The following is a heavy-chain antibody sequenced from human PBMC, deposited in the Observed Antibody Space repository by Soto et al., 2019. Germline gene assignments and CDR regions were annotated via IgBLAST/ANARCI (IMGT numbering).Heavy chain of an antibody. D-gene: IGHD3-16*02. J-gene: IGHJ3*02. V-gene: IGHV1-8*01. CDR2: MNPNSGNT. Sequence: GASVKVSCKASGYTFTSYDINWVRQATGQGLEWMGWMNPNSGNTGYAQKFQGRVTMTRNTSISTAYMELSSLRSEDTAVYYCARVVSSNYDYIWGSYRSVAAFDIWGKGTMVTVSS. CDR3: ARVVSSNYDYIWGSYRSVAAFDI. CDR1: GYTFTSYD.